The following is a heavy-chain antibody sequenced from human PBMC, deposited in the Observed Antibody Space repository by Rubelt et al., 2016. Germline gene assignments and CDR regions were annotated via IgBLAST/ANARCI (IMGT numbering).Heavy chain of an antibody. CDR3: ARGGFSDYYGMDV. V-gene: IGHV3-66*01. CDR1: GFTVSSNY. Sequence: EVQLVESGGGLVQPGGSLRLSCAASGFTVSSNYMSWVRQAPGKGLEWVSVIYSGGSTYYGDSVKVRFPISRDNSKNTLYLQINSLRAEDPAVFYCARGGFSDYYGMDVWGQGTTVTVSS. CDR2: IYSGGST. J-gene: IGHJ6*02. D-gene: IGHD5-12*01.